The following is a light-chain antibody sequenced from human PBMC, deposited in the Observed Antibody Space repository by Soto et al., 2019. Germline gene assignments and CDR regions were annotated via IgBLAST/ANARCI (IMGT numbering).Light chain of an antibody. CDR3: SSYAGSDNYV. V-gene: IGLV2-8*01. CDR1: SSDVGGYKY. CDR2: AVS. Sequence: QSVLTQPPSASGSPGQSVTISCTGTSSDVGGYKYVSWYQQHPGKAPKLMIYAVSERPSGVPDRFSGSKSGNTASLTVSGLQAEDEADYYCSSYAGSDNYVFGTGTKVTVL. J-gene: IGLJ1*01.